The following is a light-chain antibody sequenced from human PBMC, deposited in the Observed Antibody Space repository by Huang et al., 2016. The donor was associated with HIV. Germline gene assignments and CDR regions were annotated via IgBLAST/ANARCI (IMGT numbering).Light chain of an antibody. CDR2: GAA. J-gene: IGKJ1*01. CDR3: QHYNDWPPWT. V-gene: IGKV3-15*01. CDR1: QSVNSN. Sequence: EIAMTQSPATLSVSPGERATLSCRASQSVNSNLAWYQQKSGQAPRLFICGAATRATGIPTRFSGSGSGTEFTLTISSLQSEDCAVYSCQHYNDWPPWTFGRGTKVEIK.